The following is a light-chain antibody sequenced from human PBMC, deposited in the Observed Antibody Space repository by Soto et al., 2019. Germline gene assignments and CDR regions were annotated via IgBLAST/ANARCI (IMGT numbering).Light chain of an antibody. Sequence: QSVLTQPASVSGSPGQSITISCTGTSSDVGGYNYVSWYQQHPGKAPNLMIYEVSNRPSGVSIRFSGSKSGNTASLTISGLQAEDEADYYCSSYTSSTSLDVFGTGTKVTVL. J-gene: IGLJ1*01. V-gene: IGLV2-14*01. CDR3: SSYTSSTSLDV. CDR2: EVS. CDR1: SSDVGGYNY.